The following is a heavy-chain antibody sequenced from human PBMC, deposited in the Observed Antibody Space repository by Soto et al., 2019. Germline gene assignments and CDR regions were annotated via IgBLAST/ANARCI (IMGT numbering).Heavy chain of an antibody. CDR3: ARAGGTTVTGLWHFDS. CDR2: IWYDGTQK. CDR1: GFTFNTYS. Sequence: QVQLEESGGGVVQPGRSLRLSCEASGFTFNTYSMHGVRQPPGKGLEWLAAIWYDGTQKYYADSVKCRFIISRDNSKKTLYLEMNSLRAEDTAVYYCARAGGTTVTGLWHFDSWGQGTLVTVSS. J-gene: IGHJ4*02. V-gene: IGHV3-33*01. D-gene: IGHD4-17*01.